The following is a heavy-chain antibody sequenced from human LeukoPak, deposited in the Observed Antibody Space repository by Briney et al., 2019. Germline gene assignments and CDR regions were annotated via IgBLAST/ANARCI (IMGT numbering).Heavy chain of an antibody. CDR2: VGGNNAGT. J-gene: IGHJ3*02. V-gene: IGHV3-23*01. CDR3: AKPKGICSGGTCYMADAFDI. Sequence: PGGSLRLSCATSGFSFDTSAMSWVRQAPGKGLEWVAAVGGNNAGTFYADSVQGRFTISRDNSNNMLWLHMNSLRAEDTAVYYCAKPKGICSGGTCYMADAFDIWGQGTVVTVS. D-gene: IGHD2-15*01. CDR1: GFSFDTSA.